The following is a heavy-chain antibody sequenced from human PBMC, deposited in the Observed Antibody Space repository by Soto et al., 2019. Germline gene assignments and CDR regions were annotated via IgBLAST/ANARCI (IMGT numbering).Heavy chain of an antibody. CDR1: GYTLTELS. J-gene: IGHJ4*02. CDR2: FDPEDGET. D-gene: IGHD3-3*01. Sequence: ASVKVSCKVSGYTLTELSMHWVRQAPGKGLEWMGGFDPEDGETIYAQKSQGRVTMTEDTSTDTAYMELSSLRSEDTAIYYCAKGKAHTLFGVDTLFDYWGQGTLVTVSS. CDR3: AKGKAHTLFGVDTLFDY. V-gene: IGHV1-24*01.